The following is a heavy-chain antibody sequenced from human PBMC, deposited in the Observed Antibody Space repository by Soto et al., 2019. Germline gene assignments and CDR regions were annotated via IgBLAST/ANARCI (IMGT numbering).Heavy chain of an antibody. CDR2: ISAYNGNT. D-gene: IGHD6-13*01. J-gene: IGHJ3*02. V-gene: IGHV1-18*01. CDR1: GYTFTSYG. CDR3: ARGYSSSWYGETRVNDAFDI. Sequence: QVQLVQSGAEVKKPGASVKVSCKASGYTFTSYGISWVRQAPGQGLEWMGWISAYNGNTNYAQKLQGRVTMTTDTSTSTAYMELRSLRSDDTAVYYCARGYSSSWYGETRVNDAFDIWGQGTMVTVSS.